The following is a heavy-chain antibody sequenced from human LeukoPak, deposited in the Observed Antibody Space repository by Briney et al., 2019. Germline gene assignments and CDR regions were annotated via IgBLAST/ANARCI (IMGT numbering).Heavy chain of an antibody. CDR3: AKEHCTGNCYSDFFDY. V-gene: IGHV3-21*01. CDR2: ISSSSSYI. CDR1: GFTFSSYS. J-gene: IGHJ4*02. D-gene: IGHD2-21*02. Sequence: GGSLRLSCAASGFTFSSYSMNWVRQAPGKGLEWVSSISSSSSYIYYADSVKGRFTISRDNAKNSLYLQMNSLRAEDTAVYYCAKEHCTGNCYSDFFDYWGQGTLVTVSS.